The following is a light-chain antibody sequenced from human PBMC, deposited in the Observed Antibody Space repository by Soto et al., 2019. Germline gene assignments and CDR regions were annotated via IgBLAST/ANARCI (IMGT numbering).Light chain of an antibody. CDR2: AAS. CDR1: QTISNY. CDR3: QQRYSTSIT. V-gene: IGKV1-39*01. Sequence: IQKNETPFSMSAYVGHRVNITCRASQTISNYLNWYQHKPGKAHTVLIYAASSLQSGVPSRFSVSGSGTDFTLTIRRLQNEDFAAYYCQQRYSTSITFCHGTRLEIK. J-gene: IGKJ5*01.